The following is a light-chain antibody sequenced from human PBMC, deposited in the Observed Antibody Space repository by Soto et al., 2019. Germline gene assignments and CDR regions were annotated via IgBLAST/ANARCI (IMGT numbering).Light chain of an antibody. V-gene: IGKV1-39*01. CDR2: AVS. Sequence: DIQMTQSPSSLSASVGDRVTITCRASQNIGNYLHWYQQKPGKPPKVLIYAVSNLQAGVPSRFSGCGSGTAFTLTISSLQAEDFETFYCQQSYNSPTWTFGQGTKV. CDR3: QQSYNSPTWT. J-gene: IGKJ1*01. CDR1: QNIGNY.